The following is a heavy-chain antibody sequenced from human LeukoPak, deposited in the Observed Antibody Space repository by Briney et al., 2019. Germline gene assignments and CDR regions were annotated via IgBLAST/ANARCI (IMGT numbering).Heavy chain of an antibody. D-gene: IGHD3-10*01. CDR2: ISSASNTI. CDR1: GFTFSTYS. CDR3: ARDGWFGDYNWFDP. J-gene: IGHJ5*02. Sequence: GESLRLSCAASGFTFSTYSMNWVRQAPGKGLEWVSYISSASNTIYCADSVKGRFTISRDNAENSLYLQMNSLRAEDTAMYYCARDGWFGDYNWFDPWGQGTLVTVSS. V-gene: IGHV3-48*01.